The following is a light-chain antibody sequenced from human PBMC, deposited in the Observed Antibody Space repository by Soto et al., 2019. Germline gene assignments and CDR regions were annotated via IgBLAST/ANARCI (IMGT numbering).Light chain of an antibody. V-gene: IGLV2-23*02. CDR1: SSDVGSYNL. CDR3: CSYAGSTTHVL. Sequence: QSVLTQPASVSGSPGQSITISCTGTSSDVGSYNLVSWYQHHPGKAPKFVIYEVTKRPSGVSNRFSGSKSGNTASLTISGLQDEDEADYYCCSYAGSTTHVLFGGGTKVTVL. CDR2: EVT. J-gene: IGLJ3*02.